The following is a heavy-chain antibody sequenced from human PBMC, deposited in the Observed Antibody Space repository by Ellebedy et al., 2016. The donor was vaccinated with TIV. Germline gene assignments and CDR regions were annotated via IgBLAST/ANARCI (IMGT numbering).Heavy chain of an antibody. CDR3: ARVRRESLGFAESQYFFDY. Sequence: MPSETLSLTCAVYGDSFSGYYWGWIRQPSGKGLEWIGEVIHTGSTNYNPSLKSRVTISVATSKNQFSLNLSSVTAADTAVYYCARVRRESLGFAESQYFFDYWGQGTLVTVSS. V-gene: IGHV4-34*12. CDR2: VIHTGST. CDR1: GDSFSGYY. J-gene: IGHJ4*02. D-gene: IGHD3-10*01.